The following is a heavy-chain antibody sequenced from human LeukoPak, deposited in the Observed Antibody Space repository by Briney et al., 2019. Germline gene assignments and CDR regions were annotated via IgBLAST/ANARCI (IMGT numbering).Heavy chain of an antibody. CDR2: IRYDGSNK. Sequence: PGGSLRLSCAASGFTFSSYGMHWVRQAPGKGLEWVAFIRYDGSNKYYADSVKGRFTISRDNSKNTLYLQMNSLRAEDTAVYYCAKDLGFIVGGGYWGQGTLVTVSS. CDR3: AKDLGFIVGGGY. D-gene: IGHD1-26*01. V-gene: IGHV3-30*02. J-gene: IGHJ4*02. CDR1: GFTFSSYG.